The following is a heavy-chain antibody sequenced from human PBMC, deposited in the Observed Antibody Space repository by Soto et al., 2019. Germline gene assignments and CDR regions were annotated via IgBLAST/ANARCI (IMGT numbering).Heavy chain of an antibody. V-gene: IGHV1-2*04. J-gene: IGHJ5*02. CDR2: INPNSGGT. Sequence: ASVKASCKASGDTITGYYMHWVRQAPGQGLEWMGWINPNSGGTNYAQKFQGWVTMTRDTSISTAYMELSRLRSDDTAVYYCARALTATIAAVYWFDPWGQGTLVTVSS. CDR1: GDTITGYY. CDR3: ARALTATIAAVYWFDP. D-gene: IGHD6-13*01.